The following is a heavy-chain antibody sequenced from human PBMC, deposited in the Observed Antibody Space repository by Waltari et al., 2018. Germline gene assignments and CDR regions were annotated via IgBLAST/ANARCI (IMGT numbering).Heavy chain of an antibody. D-gene: IGHD3-22*01. CDR1: GYTFTIYG. Sequence: QVQLVQSGAEVKKPGASVKVSCKASGYTFTIYGISWVRQAPGQGLEWMGWISAYNGNTNYAQKLQGRVTMTTDTSTSTAYMELRSLRSDDTAVYYCARDPANDSSGYYGYYYYYYGMDVWGQGTTVTVSS. CDR2: ISAYNGNT. V-gene: IGHV1-18*01. CDR3: ARDPANDSSGYYGYYYYYYGMDV. J-gene: IGHJ6*02.